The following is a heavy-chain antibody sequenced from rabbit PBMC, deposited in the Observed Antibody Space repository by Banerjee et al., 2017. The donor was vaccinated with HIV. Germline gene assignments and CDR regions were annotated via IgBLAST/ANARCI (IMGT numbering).Heavy chain of an antibody. V-gene: IGHV1S40*01. CDR1: GFSFSSSYY. J-gene: IGHJ4*01. Sequence: QSLEESGGDLVKPGASLTLTCTASGFSFSSSYYMCWVRQAPGKGLEWIGCIYTGSSGSTYYASWAKGRFTISKTSSTTVTLQMTSLTAADTATYFCARDPVSGGYNHNLWGPGTLVTDS. CDR3: ARDPVSGGYNHNL. CDR2: IYTGSSGST. D-gene: IGHD1-1*01.